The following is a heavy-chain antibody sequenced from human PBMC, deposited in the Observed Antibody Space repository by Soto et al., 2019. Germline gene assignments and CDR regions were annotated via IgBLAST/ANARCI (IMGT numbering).Heavy chain of an antibody. CDR3: ACEYCSGVSCCPGIY. D-gene: IGHD2-15*01. V-gene: IGHV3-7*04. CDR1: GFTFSSRW. CDR2: IKQDGSEK. J-gene: IGHJ4*02. Sequence: EVQLVESGGGLVQPGGSLRLSCAASGFTFSSRWMSWVRQAPGKGLEWVANIKQDGSEKYYVDSVKGRFIISRDNAKNSLYPQLNSMRAEATAVYYCACEYCSGVSCCPGIYWARGTLVTFSS.